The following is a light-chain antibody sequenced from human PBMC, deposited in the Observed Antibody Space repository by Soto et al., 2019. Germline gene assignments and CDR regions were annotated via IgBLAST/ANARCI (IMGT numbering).Light chain of an antibody. CDR2: DAS. Sequence: DIQMTQSPSTLSASVGDRVTITCRASQSISSWLAWYQQNPGKAPKLLIYDASSLESGFPSRFSGSGSGTEFPLTIRSLQPDDFAHYHCQKYNSYPWTFGQGTKVEIK. J-gene: IGKJ1*01. CDR3: QKYNSYPWT. V-gene: IGKV1-5*01. CDR1: QSISSW.